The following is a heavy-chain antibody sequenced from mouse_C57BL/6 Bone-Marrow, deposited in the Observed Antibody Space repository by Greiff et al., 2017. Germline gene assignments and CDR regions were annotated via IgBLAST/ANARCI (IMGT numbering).Heavy chain of an antibody. CDR1: GFTFSSYA. V-gene: IGHV5-4*01. J-gene: IGHJ2*01. Sequence: EVQRVKSGGGLVKPGGSLKLSCAASGFTFSSYAMSWVRQTPEKRLEWVATISDGGSYTYYPDNVKGRFTISRDNAKNNLYLQMSHLKSEDTAMYYCAREIGYWGQGTTLTVSA. CDR3: AREIGY. CDR2: ISDGGSYT.